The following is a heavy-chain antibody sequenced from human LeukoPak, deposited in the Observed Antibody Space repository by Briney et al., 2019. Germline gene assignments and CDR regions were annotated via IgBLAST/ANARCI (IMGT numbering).Heavy chain of an antibody. V-gene: IGHV3-7*01. CDR1: GFTFSSYW. CDR2: IKQDGSEK. D-gene: IGHD7-27*01. J-gene: IGHJ4*02. CDR3: ARDGQAFNSNWDYFEY. Sequence: GGSLRLSCAASGFTFSSYWMSWVRQAPGKGLEWVANIKQDGSEKYYVDSVKGRFTISRDNAKNSLYLQMNNLRAEETALYYCARDGQAFNSNWDYFEYWGQGTPVTVSS.